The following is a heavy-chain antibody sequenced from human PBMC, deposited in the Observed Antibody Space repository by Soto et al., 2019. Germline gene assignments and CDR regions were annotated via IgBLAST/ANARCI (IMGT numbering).Heavy chain of an antibody. V-gene: IGHV3-15*07. D-gene: IGHD4-17*01. CDR1: GFSVNDAW. J-gene: IGHJ4*02. CDR3: TTFYGSNY. Sequence: EVQLVESGGGLVKPGESLRLGCAASGFSVNDAWMNWVRQAPGEGLEWVGRIQSQADGGTTDYAASMKGRFIISRDDSQNSLSLQINSLETEDTGIYFCTTFYGSNYWGQGTLVTVSS. CDR2: IQSQADGGTT.